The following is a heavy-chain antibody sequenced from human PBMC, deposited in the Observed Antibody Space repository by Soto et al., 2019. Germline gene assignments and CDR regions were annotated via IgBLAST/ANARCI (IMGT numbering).Heavy chain of an antibody. Sequence: SSETLSLTCTVSGGSISSGGYYWSWIRQHPGKGLEWIGYFYYSASAYYNPSLKSRVIISVDTSKNQFSLKLSSVTAADTAVYYCERDTGRYSYGPHFDYWGQGTLVTVSS. CDR1: GGSISSGGYY. CDR2: FYYSASA. CDR3: ERDTGRYSYGPHFDY. D-gene: IGHD5-18*01. J-gene: IGHJ4*02. V-gene: IGHV4-31*03.